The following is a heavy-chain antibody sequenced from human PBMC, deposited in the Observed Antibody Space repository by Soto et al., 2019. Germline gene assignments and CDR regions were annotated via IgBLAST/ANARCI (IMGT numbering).Heavy chain of an antibody. CDR2: IYPGDSDT. D-gene: IGHD3-22*01. J-gene: IGHJ6*02. Sequence: GESLKISCKGSGYSFTIYWIGWVRQMPGKGLEWMVIIYPGDSDTRYSPSFQGQVTISADKSISTAYLQWSSLKASDTAMYYCARHKRRNXSSGYYHKVYYYYGMDVWGQGTTVTVSS. CDR1: GYSFTIYW. V-gene: IGHV5-51*01. CDR3: ARHKRRNXSSGYYHKVYYYYGMDV.